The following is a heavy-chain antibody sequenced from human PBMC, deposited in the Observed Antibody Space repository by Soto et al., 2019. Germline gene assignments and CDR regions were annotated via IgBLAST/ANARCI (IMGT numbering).Heavy chain of an antibody. CDR1: GFTFSSYD. D-gene: IGHD2-15*01. CDR3: ARSSTAYLSHCSGGSCYSYPHFDY. V-gene: IGHV3-13*01. J-gene: IGHJ4*02. CDR2: IGTAGDT. Sequence: GGSLRLSCAASGFTFSSYDMHWVRQATGKGLEWVSAIGTAGDTYYPGSVKGRFTISRENAKNSLYLQMNSLRAGDTAVYYCARSSTAYLSHCSGGSCYSYPHFDYWGQGTLVTVSS.